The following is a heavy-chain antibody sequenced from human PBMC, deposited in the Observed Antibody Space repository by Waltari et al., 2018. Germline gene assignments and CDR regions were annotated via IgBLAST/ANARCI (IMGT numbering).Heavy chain of an antibody. D-gene: IGHD5-18*01. J-gene: IGHJ4*02. CDR1: GFIFDDYG. V-gene: IGHV3-9*01. Sequence: VHLVESGGGLVRPGRSLRLSCAAAGFIFDDYGCDGVRQAPGKGLEWVAGINWNSGTIHYADSVKGRFTISRDNAENSLYLQMNSLTTEDTAVYYCTKDMDGATAMAPRLDFWGQGTLVTVSS. CDR2: INWNSGTI. CDR3: TKDMDGATAMAPRLDF.